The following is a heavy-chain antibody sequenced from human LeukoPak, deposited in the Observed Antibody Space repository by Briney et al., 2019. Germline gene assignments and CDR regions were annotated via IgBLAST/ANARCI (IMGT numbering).Heavy chain of an antibody. Sequence: GGSLRLSCAASGFTFRDSAMSRVRQAPGKGLEWVSLISFSGDNTYYTDSVKGRFAISRDNAENSLYLQMNSLKAEDTAVYYCGRFTRSGDSVYWGQGTLVTVSS. CDR3: GRFTRSGDSVY. CDR1: GFTFRDSA. V-gene: IGHV3-23*01. D-gene: IGHD7-27*01. J-gene: IGHJ4*02. CDR2: ISFSGDNT.